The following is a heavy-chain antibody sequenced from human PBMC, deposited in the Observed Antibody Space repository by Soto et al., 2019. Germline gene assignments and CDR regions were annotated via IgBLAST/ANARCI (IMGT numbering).Heavy chain of an antibody. D-gene: IGHD2-21*01. Sequence: DGQLVESGGGLVQPGRSLRLSCVASGFTFDHYAMHWVRQAPGKGLEWVAGITWNSGSKDYGNAVKGRFSISRYNAQNSLHLQVYSLRPEDTSFYYCERDSEKVRAVALRGASFDIWGQGTLVTVSS. CDR3: ERDSEKVRAVALRGASFDI. CDR2: ITWNSGSK. J-gene: IGHJ3*02. CDR1: GFTFDHYA. V-gene: IGHV3-9*01.